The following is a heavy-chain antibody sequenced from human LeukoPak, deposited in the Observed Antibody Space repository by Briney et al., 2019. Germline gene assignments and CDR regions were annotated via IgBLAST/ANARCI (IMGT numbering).Heavy chain of an antibody. V-gene: IGHV4-59*01. CDR3: ARDSSSSDGAFDI. D-gene: IGHD3-22*01. CDR1: GGSISSYY. Sequence: SETLSLTCTVSGGSISSYYWSWIRQPPGKGLEWIGYIYYSGSTSYNPSLKSRVTISVDTSKNQFSLKLSSVTAADTAVYYCARDSSSSDGAFDIWGQGTMVTVSS. J-gene: IGHJ3*02. CDR2: IYYSGST.